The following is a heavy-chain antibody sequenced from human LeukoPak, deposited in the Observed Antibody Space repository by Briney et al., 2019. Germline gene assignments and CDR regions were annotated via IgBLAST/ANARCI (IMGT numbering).Heavy chain of an antibody. Sequence: GGSLRLSCTASGFTFTSYGMHWVRQAPGKGLEWVAFIRSDGNNKFYADSLKGRFTVSRDNSRNNVYLQMNSLRIEDTAVYHCARDTGDYYDSSGHYYAGWFDPWGQGTLVTDSS. D-gene: IGHD3-22*01. J-gene: IGHJ5*02. CDR2: IRSDGNNK. CDR3: ARDTGDYYDSSGHYYAGWFDP. V-gene: IGHV3-30*02. CDR1: GFTFTSYG.